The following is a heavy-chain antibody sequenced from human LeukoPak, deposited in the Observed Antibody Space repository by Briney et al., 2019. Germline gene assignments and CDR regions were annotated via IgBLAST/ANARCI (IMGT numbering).Heavy chain of an antibody. V-gene: IGHV1-2*02. J-gene: IGHJ4*02. Sequence: ASVKVSCKASGYTFTGYYMYWVRQAPGQGLKWMGWIHPNNGDTNYAQKFQGRVTMTRDTSISTGYMELSRLRSDDTAVYYCARDRTRTGYSSGWYDDYWGQGTLVTVSS. D-gene: IGHD6-19*01. CDR2: IHPNNGDT. CDR3: ARDRTRTGYSSGWYDDY. CDR1: GYTFTGYY.